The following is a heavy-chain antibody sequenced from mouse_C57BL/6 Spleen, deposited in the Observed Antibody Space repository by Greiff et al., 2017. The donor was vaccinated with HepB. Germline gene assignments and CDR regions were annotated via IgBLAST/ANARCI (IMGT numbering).Heavy chain of an antibody. Sequence: VKLMESGAELVRPGASVTLSCKASGYTFTDYEMHWVKQTPVHGLEWIGAIDPETGGTAYNQKFKGKALLTADKSSSTAYMELRSLTSEDSAVYYCTSYYGYDEYYFDYWGQGTTLTVSS. CDR1: GYTFTDYE. V-gene: IGHV1-15*01. CDR2: IDPETGGT. CDR3: TSYYGYDEYYFDY. J-gene: IGHJ2*01. D-gene: IGHD2-2*01.